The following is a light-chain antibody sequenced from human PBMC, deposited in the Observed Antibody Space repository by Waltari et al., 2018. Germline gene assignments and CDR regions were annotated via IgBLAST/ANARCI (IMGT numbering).Light chain of an antibody. J-gene: IGKJ1*01. CDR3: QHYVRLPAT. CDR2: GAS. Sequence: EIVLTQSPGTLSLSPGERATLSCRASQSVSRTLAWYQQKPGQAPRPLIYGASIRATGIPDRFSGSGSGTDFSLTISRLEPEDFAVYYCQHYVRLPATFGQGTKVEIK. V-gene: IGKV3-20*01. CDR1: QSVSRT.